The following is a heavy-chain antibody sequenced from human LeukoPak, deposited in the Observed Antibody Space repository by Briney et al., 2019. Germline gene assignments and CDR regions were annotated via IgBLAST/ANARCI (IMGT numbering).Heavy chain of an antibody. J-gene: IGHJ5*02. CDR3: ALSRGSGSYFRVNWLDP. Sequence: SQTLSLTCTVSGGSISSSSYYWGWIRQPPGKGLEWIGSIYYSGSTYYNPSLKSRVTISEDTSKNQFSLKLSSVTAAGTAVYYCALSRGSGSYFRVNWLDPWGQGTLVTVSS. V-gene: IGHV4-39*01. CDR2: IYYSGST. D-gene: IGHD3-10*01. CDR1: GGSISSSSYY.